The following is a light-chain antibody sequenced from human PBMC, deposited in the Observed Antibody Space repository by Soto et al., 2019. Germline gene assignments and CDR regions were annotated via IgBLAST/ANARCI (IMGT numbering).Light chain of an antibody. CDR3: VQFSHFPRT. CDR2: QVS. J-gene: IGKJ1*01. Sequence: DIVLTQTPLSSPVTLGQPASISFRSSQSLVYSDGNTYLSWLQQRPGQPPRLLIYQVSNRFSGVPDRVSGSGAGTDFTLKISRVEAEDVGVYYCVQFSHFPRTFGQGTKVEIK. CDR1: QSLVYSDGNTY. V-gene: IGKV2-24*01.